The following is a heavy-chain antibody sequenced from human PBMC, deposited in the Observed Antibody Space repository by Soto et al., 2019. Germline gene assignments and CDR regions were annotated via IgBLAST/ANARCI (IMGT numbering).Heavy chain of an antibody. CDR2: INHSGST. Sequence: SETLSLTCAVYGGSFSGYYWSWIRQPPGKGLEWIGEINHSGSTNYNPSLKSRVTISVDTSKNQFSLKLSSVTAADTAVYYCARKGIAARPRYYYYYMDVWGKGTTVTVSS. J-gene: IGHJ6*03. CDR3: ARKGIAARPRYYYYYMDV. D-gene: IGHD6-6*01. V-gene: IGHV4-34*01. CDR1: GGSFSGYY.